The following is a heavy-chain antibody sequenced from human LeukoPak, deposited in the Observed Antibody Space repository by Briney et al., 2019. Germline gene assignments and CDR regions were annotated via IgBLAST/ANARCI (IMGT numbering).Heavy chain of an antibody. CDR1: GFTFSSYG. D-gene: IGHD6-19*01. CDR2: IRYDGSNK. CDR3: ARSACQYSSGCGSDY. J-gene: IGHJ4*02. Sequence: GGSLRLSCAASGFTFSSYGMHWVRQAPGKGLEWVAFIRYDGSNKYYADSVKGRFTISRDNAKNSLYLQMNSLRAEDTAVYYCARSACQYSSGCGSDYWGQGTLVSVSS. V-gene: IGHV3-30*02.